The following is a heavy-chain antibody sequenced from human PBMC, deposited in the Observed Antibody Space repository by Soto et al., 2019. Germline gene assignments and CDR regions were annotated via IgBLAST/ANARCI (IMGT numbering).Heavy chain of an antibody. CDR1: GGTFSSYA. Sequence: QVQLVQSGAEVKKPGSSVKVSCKASGGTFSSYAISWVRQAPGQGLEWMGGIIPIFGTANYAQKFQGRVTITADESTSRAYMELSSLRSEDTAVYYCAGGGWSGYYYYYYGMDVWGQGTTVTVSS. D-gene: IGHD3-3*01. CDR2: IIPIFGTA. CDR3: AGGGWSGYYYYYYGMDV. V-gene: IGHV1-69*01. J-gene: IGHJ6*02.